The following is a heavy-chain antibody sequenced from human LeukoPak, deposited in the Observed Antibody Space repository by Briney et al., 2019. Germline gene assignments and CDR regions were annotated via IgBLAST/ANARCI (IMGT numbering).Heavy chain of an antibody. CDR3: ARDRGGDYEYYYYGMDV. D-gene: IGHD4-17*01. V-gene: IGHV3-48*04. Sequence: PGGSLRLSCAASGFTFSSYSMNWVRQAPGKGLEWVSYISSSSSTIYYADSVKGRFTISRDNAKNSLYLQMNSLRAEDTAVYYCARDRGGDYEYYYYGMDVWGQGTTVTVSS. J-gene: IGHJ6*02. CDR1: GFTFSSYS. CDR2: ISSSSSTI.